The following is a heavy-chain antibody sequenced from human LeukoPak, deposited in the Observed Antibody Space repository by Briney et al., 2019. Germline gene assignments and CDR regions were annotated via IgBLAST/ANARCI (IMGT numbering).Heavy chain of an antibody. Sequence: GGSLRLSCAASGFTFSSYWMSWVRQAPGKGLGWVANIKQDGSEKYYVDSVKGRFTISRDNAKNSLYMKMNSLRAEDTAVYYCARDSGSYQNDAFDIWGQGTMVTVSS. V-gene: IGHV3-7*01. CDR1: GFTFSSYW. J-gene: IGHJ3*02. CDR3: ARDSGSYQNDAFDI. CDR2: IKQDGSEK. D-gene: IGHD1-26*01.